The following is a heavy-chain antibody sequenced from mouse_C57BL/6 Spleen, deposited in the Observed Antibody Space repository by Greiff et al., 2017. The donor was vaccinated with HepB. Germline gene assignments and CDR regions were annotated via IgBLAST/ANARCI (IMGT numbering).Heavy chain of an antibody. CDR3: ARGIYYYGSSYWYFDV. D-gene: IGHD1-1*01. J-gene: IGHJ1*03. CDR1: GFTFSSYA. V-gene: IGHV5-4*03. Sequence: EVKVVESGGGLVKPGGSLKLSCAASGFTFSSYAMSWVRQTPEKRLEWVATISDGGSYTYYPDNVKGRFTISRDNAKNNLYLQMSHLKSEDTAMYYCARGIYYYGSSYWYFDVWGTGTTVTVSS. CDR2: ISDGGSYT.